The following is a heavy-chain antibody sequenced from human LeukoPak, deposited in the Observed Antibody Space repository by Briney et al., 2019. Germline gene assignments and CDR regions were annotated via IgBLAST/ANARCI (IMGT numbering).Heavy chain of an antibody. V-gene: IGHV3-48*04. CDR2: ISSSSTI. CDR3: AKHQDLNYNWNFFDY. J-gene: IGHJ4*02. CDR1: GFTFSSYS. D-gene: IGHD1-7*01. Sequence: GGSLRLSCAASGFTFSSYSMNWVRQAPGKGLEWVSYISSSSTIYYADSVKGRFTISRDNAKNSLYLQMNSLRAEDTAVYYCAKHQDLNYNWNFFDYWGQGTLVTVSS.